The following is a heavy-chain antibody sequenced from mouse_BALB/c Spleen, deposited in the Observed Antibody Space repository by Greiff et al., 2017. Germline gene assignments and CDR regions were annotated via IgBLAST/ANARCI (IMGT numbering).Heavy chain of an antibody. CDR3: ARGGRYDEGAWFAY. Sequence: ESGPGLVKPSQSLSLTCSVTGYSITSGYYWNWIRQFPGNKLEWMGYISYDGSNNYNPSLKNRISITRDTSKNQFFLKLNSVTTEDTATYYCARGGRYDEGAWFAYWGQGTLVTVSA. V-gene: IGHV3-6*02. CDR1: GYSITSGYY. J-gene: IGHJ3*01. D-gene: IGHD2-14*01. CDR2: ISYDGSN.